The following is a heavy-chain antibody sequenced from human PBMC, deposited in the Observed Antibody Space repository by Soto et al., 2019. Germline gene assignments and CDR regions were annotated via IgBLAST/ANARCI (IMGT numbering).Heavy chain of an antibody. CDR2: ISSSGNTI. CDR1: GFTFSDYY. V-gene: IGHV3-11*01. D-gene: IGHD3-10*01. CDR3: ARGRYYNSGSYSRFDY. J-gene: IGHJ4*02. Sequence: QVQLVESGGGLVKPGGSLSPSCAASGFTFSDYYMTWIRQAPGKGLEWVSYISSSGNTIYYAGSVKGRFTISRDNAKNSLYLQMNSLRAEDTAVYYCARGRYYNSGSYSRFDYWGQGTVVTVSS.